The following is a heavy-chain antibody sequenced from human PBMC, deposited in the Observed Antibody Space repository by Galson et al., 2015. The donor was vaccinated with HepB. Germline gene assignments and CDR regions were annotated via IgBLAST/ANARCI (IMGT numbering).Heavy chain of an antibody. J-gene: IGHJ3*02. CDR3: ARDNNNHYYHSIWGLRRHAFDI. D-gene: IGHD3-22*01. V-gene: IGHV1-69*13. Sequence: SVKVSCKASGGTFSSYAISWVRQAPGQGLEWMGGIIPIFGTANYAQKFQGRVTITADESTSTAYMELSSLRSEDTAVYYCARDNNNHYYHSIWGLRRHAFDIWGQGTMVTVSS. CDR2: IIPIFGTA. CDR1: GGTFSSYA.